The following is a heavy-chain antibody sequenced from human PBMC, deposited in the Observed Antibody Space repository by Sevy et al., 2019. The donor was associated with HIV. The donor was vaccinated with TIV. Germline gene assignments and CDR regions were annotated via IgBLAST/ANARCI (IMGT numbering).Heavy chain of an antibody. Sequence: SETLSLTCAVYGGSFSGYYWSWIRQPPGKGLEWIGEINHSGSTNYNPSLKSRVTISVDTSKNQFSLKMSSVTAADTAVYYCARMRYSPGYYDFWSGYYNGRSYYYYMDVWGKGTTVTVSS. CDR2: INHSGST. CDR3: ARMRYSPGYYDFWSGYYNGRSYYYYMDV. CDR1: GGSFSGYY. D-gene: IGHD3-3*01. J-gene: IGHJ6*03. V-gene: IGHV4-34*01.